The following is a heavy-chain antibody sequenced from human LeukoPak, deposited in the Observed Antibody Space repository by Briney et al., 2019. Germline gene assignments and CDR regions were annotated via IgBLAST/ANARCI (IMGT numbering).Heavy chain of an antibody. V-gene: IGHV3-74*01. CDR1: GFTFSSHW. D-gene: IGHD3-22*01. Sequence: PGGSLRLSCAASGFTFSSHWMHWVRQAPGKGLVWVSRINSDGSSTNYADSVKGRFTISRDNAKDTLYLQMNSLRAEDTAVYYCARDSGLYDSSGYDGFDLWGQGTMVTVSS. J-gene: IGHJ3*01. CDR2: INSDGSST. CDR3: ARDSGLYDSSGYDGFDL.